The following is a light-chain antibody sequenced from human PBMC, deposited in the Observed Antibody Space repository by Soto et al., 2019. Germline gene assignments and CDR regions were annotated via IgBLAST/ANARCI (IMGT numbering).Light chain of an antibody. Sequence: QSALTQPPSASGSPAQSVTISCAGTSSDVGAYNYVSWYQQHPGKAPKLMIYEVTKRPSGVPDRFSGSKSGNTASLTVSGLQVEDEADYYCSSHAGTKVVFGGGTKVTVL. V-gene: IGLV2-8*01. J-gene: IGLJ2*01. CDR1: SSDVGAYNY. CDR2: EVT. CDR3: SSHAGTKVV.